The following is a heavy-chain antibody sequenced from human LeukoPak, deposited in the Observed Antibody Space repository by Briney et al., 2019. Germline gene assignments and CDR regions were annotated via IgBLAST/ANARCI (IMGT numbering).Heavy chain of an antibody. CDR1: GGSISSSSYY. V-gene: IGHV4-39*01. Sequence: SETLSLTCTVSGGSISSSSYYWGWIRQPPGKGLEWIGSIYYSGSTYYNPSLKSRVTISVDTSKNQFSLKLSSVTAADTAVYYCARGGGIAVAGLDYWGQGTLVTVSS. J-gene: IGHJ4*02. CDR2: IYYSGST. D-gene: IGHD6-19*01. CDR3: ARGGGIAVAGLDY.